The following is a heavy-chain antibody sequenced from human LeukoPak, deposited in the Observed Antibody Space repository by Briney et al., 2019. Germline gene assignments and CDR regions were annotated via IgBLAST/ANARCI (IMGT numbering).Heavy chain of an antibody. V-gene: IGHV3-23*01. CDR2: IGGRDGNT. J-gene: IGHJ4*02. D-gene: IGHD3-22*01. Sequence: GGSLRLSCSASGFTFSDYAMVWVRQAPGKGLEWVSTIGGRDGNTFYADAVRGRFTVSRDNSKNTLFLQMNSLRAEDTALYYCAKDRRIDSSGFYYDYWGQGTLVTVSS. CDR3: AKDRRIDSSGFYYDY. CDR1: GFTFSDYA.